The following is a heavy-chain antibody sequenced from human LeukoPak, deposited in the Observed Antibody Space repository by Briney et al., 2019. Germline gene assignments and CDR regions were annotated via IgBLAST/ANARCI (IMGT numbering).Heavy chain of an antibody. J-gene: IGHJ4*02. CDR3: AREDEREWLRSGTFDY. D-gene: IGHD5-12*01. Sequence: ASVKVSCKASGGTFSSYAISWVRQAPGQGLEWMGGIIPIFGTANYAQKFQGRVTITADESTSTAYMELSSLRSEDTAVYYCAREDEREWLRSGTFDYWGQGTLVTVSS. CDR1: GGTFSSYA. V-gene: IGHV1-69*13. CDR2: IIPIFGTA.